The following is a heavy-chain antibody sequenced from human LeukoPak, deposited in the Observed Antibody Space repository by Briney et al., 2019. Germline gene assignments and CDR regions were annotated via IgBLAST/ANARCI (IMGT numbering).Heavy chain of an antibody. CDR1: GGSISSYY. J-gene: IGHJ5*02. CDR3: ARGPTTVVTIFRVVDRDNWFDP. Sequence: SETLSLTCTVSGGSISSYYWSWIRQPAGKGLEWIGRIYTSGSTNYNPSLKSRVTMSVDTSKNQFSLKLSSVTAADTAVYYCARGPTTVVTIFRVVDRDNWFDPWGQGTLVTVSS. D-gene: IGHD3-3*01. V-gene: IGHV4-4*07. CDR2: IYTSGST.